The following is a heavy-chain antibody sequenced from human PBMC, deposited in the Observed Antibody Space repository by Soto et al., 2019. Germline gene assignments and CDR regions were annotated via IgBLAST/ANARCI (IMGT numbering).Heavy chain of an antibody. J-gene: IGHJ6*02. V-gene: IGHV3-23*01. D-gene: IGHD2-2*01. CDR2: IGESGTPT. CDR3: ARYIPGVRFSGMDV. Sequence: PGGSLRLSYAASGVTFSSYAMKWVRQAPGKGLEWVSLIGESGTPTYYADSVKGRFTISRDNSGNTLFLEMYSLRAEDTAVYYCARYIPGVRFSGMDVWGQGTTVTVS. CDR1: GVTFSSYA.